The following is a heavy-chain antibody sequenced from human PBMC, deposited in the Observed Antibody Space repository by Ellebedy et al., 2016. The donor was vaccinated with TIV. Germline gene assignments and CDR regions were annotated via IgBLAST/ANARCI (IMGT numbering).Heavy chain of an antibody. Sequence: GESLKISCAASGFTFSSYPMNWVRQAPGKGLEWVSAISDTGGSTYYADSVKGRFTISRDNSKNTLYLQMNSLRAEDTAVYFCGTVATTFDDWGQGTLVTVSS. CDR1: GFTFSSYP. V-gene: IGHV3-23*01. J-gene: IGHJ4*02. CDR3: GTVATTFDD. CDR2: ISDTGGST. D-gene: IGHD5-24*01.